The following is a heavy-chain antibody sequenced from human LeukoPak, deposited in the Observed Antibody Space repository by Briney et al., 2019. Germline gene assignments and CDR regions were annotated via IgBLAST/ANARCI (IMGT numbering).Heavy chain of an antibody. J-gene: IGHJ4*02. Sequence: SETLSLTCTVSGGSISTSNYYWGWIRQPPGKGLEWIGNIFYSGSTYYSPSLRSRVTISLDTSRNQFSLKLSSVTAADTAVYYCARGQINFTNWGQGTLVTVSS. V-gene: IGHV4-39*07. CDR1: GGSISTSNYY. CDR2: IFYSGST. CDR3: ARGQINFTN. D-gene: IGHD3-3*01.